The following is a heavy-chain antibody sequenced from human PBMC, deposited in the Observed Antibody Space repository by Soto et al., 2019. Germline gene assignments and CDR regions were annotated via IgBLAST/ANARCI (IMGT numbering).Heavy chain of an antibody. CDR3: ASQIFWSGSTAHGMDV. CDR1: GFTFSTYC. D-gene: IGHD3-3*01. V-gene: IGHV3-33*01. CDR2: IWFDGTKK. J-gene: IGHJ6*02. Sequence: GVSLRLSSGAAGFTFSTYCGRWVRQDPGKGLEWVAVIWFDGTKKYYADSVNGRFTISRDNSKNTLYLQMNSLRAEDTAVYYCASQIFWSGSTAHGMDVWGQGTAVTVSS.